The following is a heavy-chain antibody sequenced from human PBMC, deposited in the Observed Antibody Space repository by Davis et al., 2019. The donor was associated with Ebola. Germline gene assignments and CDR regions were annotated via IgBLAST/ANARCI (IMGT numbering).Heavy chain of an antibody. Sequence: ASVKVSCKASGYTFTSYGISWVRQAPGQGLEWLGWISAYNGNTNYAQKLQGRVTMTTDTSTSTAYMELRSLRSDDTAVYYCARSGRGYSYGRIDYWGQGTLVTVSS. J-gene: IGHJ4*02. D-gene: IGHD5-18*01. CDR3: ARSGRGYSYGRIDY. CDR2: ISAYNGNT. CDR1: GYTFTSYG. V-gene: IGHV1-18*01.